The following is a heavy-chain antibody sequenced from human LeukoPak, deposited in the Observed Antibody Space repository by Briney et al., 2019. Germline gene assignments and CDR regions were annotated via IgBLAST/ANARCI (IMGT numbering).Heavy chain of an antibody. CDR3: ARRYSTNGVCYPLFDY. D-gene: IGHD2-8*01. V-gene: IGHV1-18*01. CDR1: GYTFTSYG. J-gene: IGHJ4*02. CDR2: ISAYNGNT. Sequence: GASVKVSCKASGYTFTSYGISWVRQAPGQGLEWMGWISAYNGNTNYAQKLQGRVTMTTDTSTSTAYMELRSLRSDDTAVYYCARRYSTNGVCYPLFDYWGQGTLVTVSS.